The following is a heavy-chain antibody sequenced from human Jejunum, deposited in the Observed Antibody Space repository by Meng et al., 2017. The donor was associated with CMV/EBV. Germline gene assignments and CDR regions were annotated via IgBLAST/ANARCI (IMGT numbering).Heavy chain of an antibody. D-gene: IGHD2-21*01. CDR1: GFTFNNYW. V-gene: IGHV3-7*01. Sequence: SGFTFNNYWMNWVRQAPGKGLEWVATIKQAGGEKNYVDSVKGRFTISRDYAQNSLYLQMNSLRAEDTAVYYCARQKCGGDCDMDVWGQGTTVTVSS. CDR3: ARQKCGGDCDMDV. CDR2: IKQAGGEK. J-gene: IGHJ6*02.